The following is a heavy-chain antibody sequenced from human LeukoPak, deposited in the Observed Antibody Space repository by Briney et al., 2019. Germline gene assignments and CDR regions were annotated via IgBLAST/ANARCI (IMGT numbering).Heavy chain of an antibody. D-gene: IGHD2-2*01. CDR1: GFTFSSYA. V-gene: IGHV3-30-3*01. CDR3: ARDCSSTSCYWDY. Sequence: PGRSLRLSCAASGFTFSSYAMHWVRQAPGKGLEWVAVISYDGSNKYYADSVKGRFTISRDNSKNTLYLQMNSLRAEDTAVYFCARDCSSTSCYWDYWGQGTLVTVSS. J-gene: IGHJ4*02. CDR2: ISYDGSNK.